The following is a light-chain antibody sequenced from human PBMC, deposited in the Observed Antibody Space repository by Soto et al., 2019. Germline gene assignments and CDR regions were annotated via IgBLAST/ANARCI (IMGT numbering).Light chain of an antibody. CDR3: QQTYISPYT. Sequence: DVQMTQSPSSVSASVGDRVTLTCRASQSVSDYLNWYLQKPGKAPELLIYAASTLQSGVPSRFSGSGSGTDFSLTISSLRPKDFATYYCQQTYISPYTFGQGTKLEIK. CDR1: QSVSDY. V-gene: IGKV1-39*01. CDR2: AAS. J-gene: IGKJ2*01.